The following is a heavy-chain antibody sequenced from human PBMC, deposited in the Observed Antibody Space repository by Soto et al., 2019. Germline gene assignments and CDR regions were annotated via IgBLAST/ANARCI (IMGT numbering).Heavy chain of an antibody. D-gene: IGHD3-10*01. CDR3: ARGDRGGFDL. Sequence: EVQLVESGGGLVQPGESLRLSCAASGFTFDYYWMHWVRQAPGKGLVWVSRVHSGGTTTTYADSVKGRFTISRDNARNTVSPQMSSLRAEDTAIYYCARGDRGGFDLWGHGTMVTVSS. J-gene: IGHJ3*01. CDR1: GFTFDYYW. CDR2: VHSGGTTT. V-gene: IGHV3-74*01.